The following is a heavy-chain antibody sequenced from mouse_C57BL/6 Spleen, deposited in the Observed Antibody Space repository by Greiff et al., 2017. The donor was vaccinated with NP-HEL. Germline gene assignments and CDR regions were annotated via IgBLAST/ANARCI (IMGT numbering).Heavy chain of an antibody. CDR3: ARYELLRYYWYFDV. CDR1: GFTFTDYY. D-gene: IGHD1-1*01. Sequence: EVMLVESGGGLVQPGGSLSLSCAASGFTFTDYYMSWVRQPPGKALEWLGFIRNKANGYTTEYSASVKGRFTISRDNSQSILYLQMNALRAEDSATYYCARYELLRYYWYFDVWGTGTTVTVSS. CDR2: IRNKANGYTT. J-gene: IGHJ1*03. V-gene: IGHV7-3*01.